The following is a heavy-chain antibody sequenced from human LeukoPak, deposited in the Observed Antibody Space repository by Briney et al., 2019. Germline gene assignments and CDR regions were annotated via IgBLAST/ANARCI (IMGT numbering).Heavy chain of an antibody. CDR3: ARGQSSGYYYDY. Sequence: PSQTLSLTCAVSGGFISSGGYSWSWIRQPPGKGLEWIGYIYHSGSTYYNPSLKSRVTISVDRSKNQFSLKLSSVTAADTAVYYCARGQSSGYYYDYWGQGTLVTVSS. CDR1: GGFISSGGYS. V-gene: IGHV4-30-2*01. CDR2: IYHSGST. D-gene: IGHD3-22*01. J-gene: IGHJ4*02.